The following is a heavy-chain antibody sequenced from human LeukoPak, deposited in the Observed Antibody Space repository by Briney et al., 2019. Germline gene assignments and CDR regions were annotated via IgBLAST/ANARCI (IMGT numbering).Heavy chain of an antibody. Sequence: GGSLRLSCAASGFTFNNAWMSWVGQAPGKGLEGVGRIKSKSDGGTTDYAAPVKGRFNISRDDSKNTLYLQMNSLKTEDTAVYYSTHRDRIAVAGTDYWGQGTLVTVSS. CDR1: GFTFNNAW. D-gene: IGHD6-19*01. CDR3: THRDRIAVAGTDY. CDR2: IKSKSDGGTT. J-gene: IGHJ4*02. V-gene: IGHV3-15*01.